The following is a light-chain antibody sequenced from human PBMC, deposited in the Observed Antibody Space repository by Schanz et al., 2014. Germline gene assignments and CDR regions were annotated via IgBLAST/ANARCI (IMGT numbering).Light chain of an antibody. CDR2: KAS. V-gene: IGKV1-5*03. J-gene: IGKJ1*01. CDR3: HQVNYYPRT. CDR1: QSISAW. Sequence: DIQMTQSPSTLSASVGDRVTITCRASQSISAWLAWYQQKPGKAPKLLIYKASSLESGVPSRFSGSGSGTKFTLTISSLQPEDFATYYCHQVNYYPRTFGQGTKVEIK.